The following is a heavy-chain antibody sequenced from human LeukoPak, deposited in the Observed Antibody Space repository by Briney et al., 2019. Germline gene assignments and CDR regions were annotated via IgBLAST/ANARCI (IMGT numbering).Heavy chain of an antibody. D-gene: IGHD3-3*01. CDR1: GFTFSSYA. CDR2: ISGSGGST. CDR3: ASWAHYDFWSGYPGWFDP. J-gene: IGHJ5*02. Sequence: GGSLRLSCAASGFTFSSYAMSWVRQAPGKGLEWVSAISGSGGSTYYADSVKGRFTISRDNSKNTLYLQMNSLRAEDTAVYYCASWAHYDFWSGYPGWFDPWGQGTLVTVSS. V-gene: IGHV3-23*01.